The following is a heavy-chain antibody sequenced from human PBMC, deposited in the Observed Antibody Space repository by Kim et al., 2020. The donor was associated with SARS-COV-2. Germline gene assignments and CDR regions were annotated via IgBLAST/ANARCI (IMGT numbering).Heavy chain of an antibody. Sequence: GGSLRLSCAASGITLTNNHMNWVRQAPGKGLEWVSVIYGGGTIDYSESAKDRFTITSDTSNNKAYLEMNSLRAEDTAVYYCGRDINLDAFGIFDLWGR. CDR2: IYGGGTI. CDR3: GRDINLDAFGIFDL. CDR1: GITLTNNH. V-gene: IGHV3-66*01. J-gene: IGHJ2*01. D-gene: IGHD3-16*01.